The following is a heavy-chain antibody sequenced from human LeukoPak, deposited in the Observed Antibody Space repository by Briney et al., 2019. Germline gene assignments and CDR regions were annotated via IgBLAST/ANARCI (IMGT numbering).Heavy chain of an antibody. CDR3: GRAFPPLRTSSAGDL. Sequence: PGGSLRLSCSASGFTFSDYDMNWIRQAPGKGLEWISAISGRSSHTYYGDSVKGRFSISRDNAKNLLYLQMNGLGAEDTAVYYCGRAFPPLRTSSAGDLWGQETLVTVSS. CDR1: GFTFSDYD. J-gene: IGHJ4*02. CDR2: ISGRSSHT. D-gene: IGHD3-16*01. V-gene: IGHV3-21*06.